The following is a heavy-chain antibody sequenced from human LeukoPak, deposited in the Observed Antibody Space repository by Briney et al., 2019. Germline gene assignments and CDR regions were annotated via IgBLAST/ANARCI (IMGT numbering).Heavy chain of an antibody. CDR2: INPSGGST. D-gene: IGHD2-2*01. V-gene: IGHV1-46*01. CDR3: ARDFYAIVVVPAAHYYYYYYMDV. J-gene: IGHJ6*03. Sequence: GASVKVSCKASGYTFTGYYMHWVRQAPGQGLEWMGIINPSGGSTSYAQKFQGRVTMTRDMSTSTVYMELSSLRSEDTAVYYCARDFYAIVVVPAAHYYYYYYMDVWGKGTTVTVSS. CDR1: GYTFTGYY.